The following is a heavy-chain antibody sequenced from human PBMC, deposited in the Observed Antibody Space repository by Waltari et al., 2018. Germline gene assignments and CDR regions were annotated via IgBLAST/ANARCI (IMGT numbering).Heavy chain of an antibody. J-gene: IGHJ4*02. CDR2: IYYSGST. CDR3: ARDSVAGPFDY. Sequence: QVQLQESGPGLVKPSETLSLTCTVSGGSISSHYWSWIRQPPGKGLEWIGYIYYSGSTNYNPSLKSRVTISVDTSKNQFSLKLSSVTAADTAVYYCARDSVAGPFDYWGQGTLVIVSS. CDR1: GGSISSHY. V-gene: IGHV4-59*11. D-gene: IGHD6-19*01.